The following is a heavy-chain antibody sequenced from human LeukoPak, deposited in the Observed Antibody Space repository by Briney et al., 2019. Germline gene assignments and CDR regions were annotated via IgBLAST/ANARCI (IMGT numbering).Heavy chain of an antibody. CDR2: IKQDGSAK. V-gene: IGHV3-7*01. Sequence: SGGSLRLSCAASGFTFSSYWMTWVRQAPGKGLEWVANIKQDGSAKYYVDSVKGRFTISRDNAKNSLYLQMNSLRAEDTAVYYCARGTSGHYFDYWGQGTLVTVSS. J-gene: IGHJ4*02. CDR3: ARGTSGHYFDY. CDR1: GFTFSSYW.